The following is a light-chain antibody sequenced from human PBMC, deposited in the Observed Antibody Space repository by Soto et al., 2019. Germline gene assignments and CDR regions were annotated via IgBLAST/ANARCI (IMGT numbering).Light chain of an antibody. V-gene: IGKV3-11*01. Sequence: EIVLTQSPATLSLSPGERATLSCRASQGVSSYLAWYQQKPGQAPRLLIYDASNRATGIPARFSGSGSGTEFTLTISSLQSGDFAVYYCQQYTNWPPNTFGQGTRLEIK. CDR2: DAS. J-gene: IGKJ5*01. CDR3: QQYTNWPPNT. CDR1: QGVSSY.